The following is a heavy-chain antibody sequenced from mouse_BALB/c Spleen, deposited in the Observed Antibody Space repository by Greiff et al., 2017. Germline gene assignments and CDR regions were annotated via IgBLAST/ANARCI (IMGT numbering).Heavy chain of an antibody. CDR2: IDTSDSYT. D-gene: IGHD2-14*01. J-gene: IGHJ4*01. CDR1: GYTFTDYW. Sequence: QVQLQQPGAELVMPGASVKMSCKASGYTFTDYWMHWVKQRPGQGLEWIGAIDTSDSYTSYNQKFKGKATLTVDESSSTAYMQLSSLTSEDSAVYYCATHRYDGAMDYWGQGTSVTVSS. V-gene: IGHV1-69*01. CDR3: ATHRYDGAMDY.